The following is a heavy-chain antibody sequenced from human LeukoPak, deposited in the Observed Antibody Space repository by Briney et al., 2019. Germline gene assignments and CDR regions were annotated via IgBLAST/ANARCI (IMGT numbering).Heavy chain of an antibody. D-gene: IGHD4-17*01. V-gene: IGHV3-7*01. CDR2: IKKDGGER. CDR1: GFTFSGYW. CDR3: ARGAYGDYGAFDI. Sequence: GGSLRLSSAASGFTFSGYWMSWVRQAPGKGLEWVANIKKDGGERYYVDSVKGRFTISRDNAKNSLYLQMNSLRAEDTAVYYCARGAYGDYGAFDIWGQGTMVTVCS. J-gene: IGHJ3*02.